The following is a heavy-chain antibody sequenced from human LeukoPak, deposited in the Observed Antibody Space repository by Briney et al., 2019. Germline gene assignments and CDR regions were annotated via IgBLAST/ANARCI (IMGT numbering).Heavy chain of an antibody. Sequence: GGSLRLSCAASGFTASSNYMSWVRQAPGKGLEWVSVIYSGGSTYYADSVKGRFTISRDNSKNTLYLQMNSLRAEDTAVYYCASTRGHCSSTSCYLYYFDYWGQGTLVTVSS. J-gene: IGHJ4*02. CDR1: GFTASSNY. V-gene: IGHV3-66*02. D-gene: IGHD2-2*01. CDR3: ASTRGHCSSTSCYLYYFDY. CDR2: IYSGGST.